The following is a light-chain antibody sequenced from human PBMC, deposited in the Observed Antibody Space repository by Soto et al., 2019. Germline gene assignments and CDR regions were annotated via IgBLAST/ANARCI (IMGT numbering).Light chain of an antibody. CDR1: QSVPINF. Sequence: EIVLTQSPGTRSLSPGERAILSCSASQSVPINFLAGYQQKPGHAPILVIYGVSRRATGLPDRCSGSGSGPGFTRTLSKLEPEDFAVYYCQQYDSSWTFGQGTKVEIK. CDR2: GVS. CDR3: QQYDSSWT. J-gene: IGKJ1*01. V-gene: IGKV3-20*01.